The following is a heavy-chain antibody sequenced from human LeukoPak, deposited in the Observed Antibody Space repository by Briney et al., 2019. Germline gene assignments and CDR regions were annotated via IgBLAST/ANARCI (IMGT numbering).Heavy chain of an antibody. CDR1: GFTFSSYG. Sequence: GGSLRLSCAASGFTFSSYGMHWVRQAPGKGLEWVAVIWYDGSNKYYADSVKGRFTISRDNSKNTLYLQMNSLRAEDTAVYYCAKDLGVGYYDSSGYFDWGQGTLVTVSS. D-gene: IGHD3-22*01. CDR2: IWYDGSNK. CDR3: AKDLGVGYYDSSGYFD. V-gene: IGHV3-33*06. J-gene: IGHJ4*02.